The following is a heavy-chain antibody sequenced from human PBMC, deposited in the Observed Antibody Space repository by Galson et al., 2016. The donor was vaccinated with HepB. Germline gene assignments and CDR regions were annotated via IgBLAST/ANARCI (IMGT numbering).Heavy chain of an antibody. CDR2: INSDGSST. J-gene: IGHJ3*02. V-gene: IGHV3-74*01. CDR3: ARGNVFDI. Sequence: SLRLSCAASGFPFSNYWMHWVRQAPGKGPVWVSRINSDGSSTTYADSVMGRFTISRDNAKNTRYLQMNSLRAEDTAVDYCARGNVFDIWGQGTMVTVSS. CDR1: GFPFSNYW.